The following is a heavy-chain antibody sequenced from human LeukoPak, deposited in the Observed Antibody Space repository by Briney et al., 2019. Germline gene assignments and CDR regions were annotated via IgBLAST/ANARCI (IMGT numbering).Heavy chain of an antibody. V-gene: IGHV3-23*01. Sequence: GGSLRLSCAASGLSFLSYSMTWVRQAPGKGLEWVSSISGTGGTTYYTDSVKGRFTISRDNAKKTLYLQMNSLRVEDTAVYYCVGFNYGDYPGDYWGQGTLVTVSS. CDR3: VGFNYGDYPGDY. D-gene: IGHD4-17*01. CDR2: ISGTGGTT. J-gene: IGHJ4*02. CDR1: GLSFLSYS.